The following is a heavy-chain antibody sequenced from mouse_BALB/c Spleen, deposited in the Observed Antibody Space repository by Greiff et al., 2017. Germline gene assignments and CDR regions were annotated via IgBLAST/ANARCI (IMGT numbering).Heavy chain of an antibody. J-gene: IGHJ4*01. V-gene: IGHV7-3*02. CDR3: ARDGYDEAMDY. D-gene: IGHD2-2*01. Sequence: EVKVEESGGGLVQPGGSLRLSCATSGFTFTDYYMSWVRQPPGKALEWLGFIRNKANGYTTEYSASVKGRFTISRDNSQSILYLQMNTLRAEDSATYYCARDGYDEAMDYWGQGTSGTVSS. CDR1: GFTFTDYY. CDR2: IRNKANGYTT.